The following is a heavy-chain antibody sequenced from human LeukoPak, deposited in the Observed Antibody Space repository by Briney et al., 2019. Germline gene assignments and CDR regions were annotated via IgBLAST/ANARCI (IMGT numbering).Heavy chain of an antibody. D-gene: IGHD3-22*01. CDR3: ARDRAYYYDSSGLDY. CDR1: GFTFSSYW. Sequence: GSLRLSCAASGFTFSSYWMSWVRQAPGKGLEWVANIKQDGSEKYYVDSVKGRFTISRDNAKNSLYLQMNSLRAEDTDVYYCARDRAYYYDSSGLDYWGQGTLVTVSS. V-gene: IGHV3-7*01. J-gene: IGHJ4*02. CDR2: IKQDGSEK.